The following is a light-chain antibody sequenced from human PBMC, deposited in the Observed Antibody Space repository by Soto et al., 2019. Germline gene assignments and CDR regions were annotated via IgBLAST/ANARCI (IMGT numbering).Light chain of an antibody. J-gene: IGLJ3*02. Sequence: QSVLTQPPSASGTPGQRVTISCSGSQSSIGSYSVNWYQQFPGAAPKLLIFSDRQRPPGVPDRFSGSKSGTSASLAISGLQSEDEADYYCASWDDSLNGWVFGGGTKVTVL. CDR3: ASWDDSLNGWV. CDR1: QSSIGSYS. CDR2: SDR. V-gene: IGLV1-44*01.